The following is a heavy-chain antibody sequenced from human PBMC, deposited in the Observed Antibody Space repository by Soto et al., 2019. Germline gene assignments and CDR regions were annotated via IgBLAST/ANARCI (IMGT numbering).Heavy chain of an antibody. J-gene: IGHJ5*02. V-gene: IGHV3-30*03. Sequence: GGSLRLSCAASGFTFSSYGMHWVRQAPGKGLEWVAVISYDGSNKYYADSVKGRFTISRDNSKNTLYLKMNSLRAEDTAVYYCARQIPAAVSAWFDPWGQGTLVTVSS. CDR3: ARQIPAAVSAWFDP. D-gene: IGHD2-2*01. CDR1: GFTFSSYG. CDR2: ISYDGSNK.